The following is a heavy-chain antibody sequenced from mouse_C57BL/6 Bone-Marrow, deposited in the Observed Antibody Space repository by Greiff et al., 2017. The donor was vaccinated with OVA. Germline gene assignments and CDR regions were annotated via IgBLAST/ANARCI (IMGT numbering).Heavy chain of an antibody. V-gene: IGHV1-42*01. CDR1: GYSFTGYY. D-gene: IGHD1-1*01. Sequence: EVQLQESGPELVKPGASVKISCKASGYSFTGYYMHWVKQSSEKSLEWIGEINPSTGGTSYNQKFKGKATLTADKSSSTAYMELRSLTSEDSAVYFCAREVYGSSYFDYWGQGTTLTVSS. J-gene: IGHJ2*01. CDR3: AREVYGSSYFDY. CDR2: INPSTGGT.